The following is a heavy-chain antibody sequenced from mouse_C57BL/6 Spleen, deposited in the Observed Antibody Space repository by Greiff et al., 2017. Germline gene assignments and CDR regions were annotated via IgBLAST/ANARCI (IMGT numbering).Heavy chain of an antibody. Sequence: VQLQQPGTELVKPGASVKLSCKASGYTFTSYWMPWVKQRPGQGLEWIGNINPSNGGTNYNEKFKSKATLTVDKSSSTAYMQLSSLTSEDSAVYYCAPQIYDYWYFDVWGTGTTVTVSS. D-gene: IGHD2-12*01. CDR1: GYTFTSYW. CDR2: INPSNGGT. CDR3: APQIYDYWYFDV. J-gene: IGHJ1*03. V-gene: IGHV1-53*01.